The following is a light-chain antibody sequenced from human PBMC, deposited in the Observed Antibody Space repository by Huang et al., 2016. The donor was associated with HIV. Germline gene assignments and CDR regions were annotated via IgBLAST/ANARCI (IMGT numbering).Light chain of an antibody. CDR3: QQYDSSQGIS. Sequence: EIVLTQSPDTLSLSPGERATVSCRVSQSIKNIYLAWYQQKPGQGPRLLIYGASSRATDSPDRFSGSGSGTDVTLTINRLEPEDFAVYYCQQYDSSQGISFGQGTRLEMK. CDR2: GAS. V-gene: IGKV3-20*01. J-gene: IGKJ5*01. CDR1: QSIKNIY.